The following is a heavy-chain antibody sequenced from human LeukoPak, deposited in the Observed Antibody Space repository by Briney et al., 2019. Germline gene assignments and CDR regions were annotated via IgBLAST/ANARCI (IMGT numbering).Heavy chain of an antibody. CDR1: GFTFSNAW. Sequence: GGSLRLSCAASGFTFSNAWMSWVRQAPGKGLEWVGRIKSKTDGGTTDYAAPVKGRFTISRDNSKNTLYLQMSSLRAEDTAVYYCANHQDYQGDDAFDIWGQGTMVTVSS. V-gene: IGHV3-15*01. CDR3: ANHQDYQGDDAFDI. D-gene: IGHD1-14*01. CDR2: IKSKTDGGTT. J-gene: IGHJ3*02.